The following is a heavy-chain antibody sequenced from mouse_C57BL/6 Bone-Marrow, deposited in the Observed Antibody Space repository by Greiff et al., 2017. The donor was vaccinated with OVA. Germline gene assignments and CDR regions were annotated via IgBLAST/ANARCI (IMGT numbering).Heavy chain of an antibody. CDR3: ARHGVGGY. Sequence: EVQLVESGGDLVKPGGSLKLSCAASGFTFSSYGMSWVRQTPDKRLEWVATISSGGSYTYYPDSVKGRFTISRDNAKNTLYLQMSSLKSEDTAMYYCARHGVGGYWGQGTTLTVSS. V-gene: IGHV5-6*01. D-gene: IGHD1-1*02. CDR2: ISSGGSYT. CDR1: GFTFSSYG. J-gene: IGHJ2*01.